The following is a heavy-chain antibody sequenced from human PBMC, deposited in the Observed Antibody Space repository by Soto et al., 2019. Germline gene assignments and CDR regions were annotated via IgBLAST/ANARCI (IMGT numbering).Heavy chain of an antibody. V-gene: IGHV3-15*07. D-gene: IGHD1-26*01. Sequence: GGSLRLSCAASGFTFSNAWMNWVRQAPGKGLEWVGRIKSKTDGGTTDYAAPVKGRFTISRDDSKNTLYLQMNSLKTEDTAVYYCTTGIAVGATSYYYYGMDVWGQGTTVTVSS. CDR2: IKSKTDGGTT. CDR3: TTGIAVGATSYYYYGMDV. J-gene: IGHJ6*02. CDR1: GFTFSNAW.